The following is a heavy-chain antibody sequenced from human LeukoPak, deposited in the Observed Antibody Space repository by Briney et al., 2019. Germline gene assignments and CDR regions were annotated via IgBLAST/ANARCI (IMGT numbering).Heavy chain of an antibody. D-gene: IGHD2-2*01. CDR2: IIPIFGTA. J-gene: IGHJ6*03. V-gene: IGHV1-69*05. CDR1: GGTFSSYA. CDR3: ARDHVPYYYMDV. Sequence: SVKVSCKASGGTFSSYAISWVRQAPGQGLEWMGGIIPIFGTANYAQKFQGRVTITTDESTSTAYMELSSLRSEDTAMYYCARDHVPYYYMDVWGKGTTVTVSS.